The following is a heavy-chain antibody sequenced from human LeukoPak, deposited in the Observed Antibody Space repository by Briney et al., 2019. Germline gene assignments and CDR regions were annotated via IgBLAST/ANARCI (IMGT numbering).Heavy chain of an antibody. Sequence: PSETLSLTCTVSGGSISSGGYYWSWIRQPPGKGLEWIGYIYHSGSTYYNPSLKSRVTISVDTSKNQFSLKLSSVTAADTAVYYCARVTDIVVVPAEHFDLWGRGTLVTVSS. CDR3: ARVTDIVVVPAEHFDL. CDR1: GGSISSGGYY. V-gene: IGHV4-30-2*05. D-gene: IGHD2-2*01. J-gene: IGHJ2*01. CDR2: IYHSGST.